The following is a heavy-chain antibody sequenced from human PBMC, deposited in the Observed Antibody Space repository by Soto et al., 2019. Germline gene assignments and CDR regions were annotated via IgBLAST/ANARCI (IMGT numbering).Heavy chain of an antibody. CDR3: ASSNIAAAGFYYYGMDV. V-gene: IGHV4-59*01. D-gene: IGHD6-13*01. Sequence: PSETLSLTCTSSGGPITSYYWRRIRQPPGQGLECMGYIYYSWSTNYNPSLKIRVTISVDTSKNQFSLKLSSVTAADTSVYYCASSNIAAAGFYYYGMDVWGRGTTVT. CDR2: IYYSWST. J-gene: IGHJ6*02. CDR1: GGPITSYY.